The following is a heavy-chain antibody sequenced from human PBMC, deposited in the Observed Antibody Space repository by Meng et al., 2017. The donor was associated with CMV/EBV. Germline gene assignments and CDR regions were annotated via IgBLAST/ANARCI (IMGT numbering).Heavy chain of an antibody. J-gene: IGHJ6*02. Sequence: GGSLRLSCAASGFTFSSYWMSWVRQAPGKGLEWVANIKQDGSEKYYVDSVKGRFTISRDNAKNSLYLQMNSLRAEDTAVYYCARSDCSSTSCYNYYYYGMDVWGQGTTVTVS. D-gene: IGHD2-2*02. V-gene: IGHV3-7*01. CDR1: GFTFSSYW. CDR3: ARSDCSSTSCYNYYYYGMDV. CDR2: IKQDGSEK.